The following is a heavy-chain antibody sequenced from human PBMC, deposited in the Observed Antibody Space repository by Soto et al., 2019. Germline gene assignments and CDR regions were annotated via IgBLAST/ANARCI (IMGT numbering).Heavy chain of an antibody. D-gene: IGHD3-10*01. V-gene: IGHV1-18*01. CDR2: ISAYNGNT. J-gene: IGHJ5*02. Sequence: ASVKVSCKASGYTFTSYGISWVRQAPGQGLEWMGWISAYNGNTNYAQKLQGRVTMTTDTSTSTAYMELRSLRSDDTAVYYCARDFGETWRFGGPLIWFDPWGQGTLVTVSS. CDR1: GYTFTSYG. CDR3: ARDFGETWRFGGPLIWFDP.